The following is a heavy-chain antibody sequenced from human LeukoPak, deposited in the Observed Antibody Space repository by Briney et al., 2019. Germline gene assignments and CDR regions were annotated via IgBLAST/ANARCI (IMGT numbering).Heavy chain of an antibody. CDR1: GFTFSTYS. V-gene: IGHV3-21*01. Sequence: PGGSLRLSCAASGFTFSTYSMNWVRQAPGKGLEWVSSISSSSSYIYYADSVKGRFTISRDNAKNSLYLQMNSLRAEDTAVYYCAMEGYSGNYPAYWGQGTLVTVSS. CDR2: ISSSSSYI. D-gene: IGHD1-26*01. J-gene: IGHJ4*02. CDR3: AMEGYSGNYPAY.